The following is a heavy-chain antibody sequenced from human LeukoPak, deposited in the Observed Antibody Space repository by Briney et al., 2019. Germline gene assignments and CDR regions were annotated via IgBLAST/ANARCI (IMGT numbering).Heavy chain of an antibody. CDR1: GFTCSTYS. D-gene: IGHD6-13*01. Sequence: PGGSLRLSCAASGFTCSTYSMNWVRQAPGKGLEWVSSISSSSSYIYYADSVKGRFTISRDNAKNSLYLQMNSLRAEDTAVYYCARDRESSSWFDYWGQGTLVTVSS. J-gene: IGHJ4*02. CDR3: ARDRESSSWFDY. V-gene: IGHV3-21*01. CDR2: ISSSSSYI.